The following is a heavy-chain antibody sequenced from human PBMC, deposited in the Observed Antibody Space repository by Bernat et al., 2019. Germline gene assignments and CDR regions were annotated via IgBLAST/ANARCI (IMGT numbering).Heavy chain of an antibody. CDR3: ARERIIWFGELSLDY. Sequence: QVQLQQSGPGLVKPSQTLSLTCAISGDSVSSHSAAWYWIRQSPSRGLEWLGRTSYRSKWYNDYAVSVKSRMTVNPGSCKNQFSLQLNYVTHEDTAEYYCARERIIWFGELSLDYWGQGALVTVSS. CDR2: TSYRSKWYN. J-gene: IGHJ4*01. D-gene: IGHD3-10*01. CDR1: GDSVSSHSAA. V-gene: IGHV6-1*01.